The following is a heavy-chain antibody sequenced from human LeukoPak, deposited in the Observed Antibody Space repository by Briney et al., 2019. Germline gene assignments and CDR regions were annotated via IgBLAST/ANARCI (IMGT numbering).Heavy chain of an antibody. CDR1: GYSFTSYW. CDR2: IYPGDSDA. V-gene: IGHV5-51*01. CDR3: ARRGGLYGSGSYRFDP. Sequence: GESLKISCKGSGYSFTSYWIGWVRQMPGKGLEWMGIIYPGDSDARYSPSFQGQVTISADKSTSTAYLQWSSLKASDTAMYYCARRGGLYGSGSYRFDPWGQGTLVTVSS. J-gene: IGHJ5*02. D-gene: IGHD3-10*01.